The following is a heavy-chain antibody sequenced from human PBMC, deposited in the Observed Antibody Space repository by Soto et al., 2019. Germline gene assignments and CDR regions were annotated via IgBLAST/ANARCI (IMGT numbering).Heavy chain of an antibody. CDR1: GYTFTSYD. Sequence: QVQLVQSGAEVKKPGASVKVSCKASGYTFTSYDINWVRQAAGQGLEWMGWMNPNSGNTGYAQKFQGRVTMTRNTSISTAYMELSSLRSEDTAVYYCARERSAAGTGWFDPWGQGTLVTVSS. CDR3: ARERSAAGTGWFDP. CDR2: MNPNSGNT. V-gene: IGHV1-8*01. D-gene: IGHD6-13*01. J-gene: IGHJ5*02.